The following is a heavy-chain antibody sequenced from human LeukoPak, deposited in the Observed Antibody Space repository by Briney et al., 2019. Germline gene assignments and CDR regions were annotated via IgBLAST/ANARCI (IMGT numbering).Heavy chain of an antibody. D-gene: IGHD2-15*01. Sequence: GGSLRLSCAASGFTFSSYSMNWVRQAPGKGLEWVSSISSSSSYIYYADSVKGRFTISRDNAKNSLYLQMNSLRAEDTAVYYCARELPIYCSGGSCYLSNYFDYWGQGTLVTVSS. CDR3: ARELPIYCSGGSCYLSNYFDY. CDR2: ISSSSSYI. CDR1: GFTFSSYS. J-gene: IGHJ4*02. V-gene: IGHV3-21*01.